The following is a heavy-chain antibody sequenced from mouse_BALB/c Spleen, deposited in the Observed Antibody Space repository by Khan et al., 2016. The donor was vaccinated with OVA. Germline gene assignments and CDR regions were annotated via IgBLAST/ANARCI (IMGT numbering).Heavy chain of an antibody. CDR3: ATAWCYGYYFDY. CDR2: ISGDSSTI. Sequence: EVELVESGGSLVQPGGSRKLSCAASGFTFSSYGMHWVRPAPEKGLEWVAYISGDSSTIYYADTVKGRFPISRDNPKNPLFLPLNSLRSKDTAMYDCATAWCYGYYFDYWGQGTTLTVSS. V-gene: IGHV5-17*02. J-gene: IGHJ2*01. CDR1: GFTFSSYG. D-gene: IGHD1-1*01.